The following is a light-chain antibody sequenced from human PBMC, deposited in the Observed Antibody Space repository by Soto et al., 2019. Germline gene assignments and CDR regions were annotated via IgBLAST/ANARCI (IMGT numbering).Light chain of an antibody. CDR2: AAS. V-gene: IGKV1-39*01. CDR1: QTISTY. J-gene: IGKJ2*01. CDR3: QQSYSTPPYT. Sequence: DIQMTQSPSSLSASVGDRVTITCRASQTISTYLNWYQQKPGTAPKLLIYAASILQRGVPSRFSGSGSGTDFTLTISSLQAEDVAMYYCQQSYSTPPYTFGQGTKMEIK.